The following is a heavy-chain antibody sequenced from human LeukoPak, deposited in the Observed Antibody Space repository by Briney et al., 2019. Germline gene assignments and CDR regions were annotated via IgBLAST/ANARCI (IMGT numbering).Heavy chain of an antibody. V-gene: IGHV4-4*07. D-gene: IGHD2-15*01. CDR2: FFTGGTT. CDR1: GGSVSNFY. CDR3: ARDQYCSGGGCYPRIDY. Sequence: SETLSVTCTVSGGSVSNFYWSWIRQPAGTGLEWIGRFFTGGTTYYNPSLKSRVTMSVDTSKNQFSLNLSSVTAADTAVYYCARDQYCSGGGCYPRIDYWGQGILVTVSS. J-gene: IGHJ4*02.